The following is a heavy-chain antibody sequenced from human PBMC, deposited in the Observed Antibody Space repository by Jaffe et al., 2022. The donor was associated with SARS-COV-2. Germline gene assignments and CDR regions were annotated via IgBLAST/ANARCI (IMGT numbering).Heavy chain of an antibody. Sequence: QMQLQESGPRLVKPSETLSLTCTISSGSLISTSYYWGWVRQSPGKGLEWIGSTYYSGNTDYNSSLQSRLTISVDTSKNQFSLKLTSVTATDTAVYFCARQRVGRSGTYVDFYNYYIDVWGKGITVTVSS. V-gene: IGHV4-39*01. CDR3: ARQRVGRSGTYVDFYNYYIDV. CDR2: TYYSGNT. J-gene: IGHJ6*03. D-gene: IGHD3-10*01. CDR1: SGSLISTSYY.